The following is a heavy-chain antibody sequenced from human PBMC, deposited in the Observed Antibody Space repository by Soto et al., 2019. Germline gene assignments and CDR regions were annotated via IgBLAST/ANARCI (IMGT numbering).Heavy chain of an antibody. Sequence: PSETLSLTCTVSGGSISNYYWSWIRQPPGKGLEWIGYIYYRGSTNYNPSLRSRVTISVDTSKSQFSLKLSSVTAADTAVYYCARDGSGSYSYYFDYWGQGALVTVSS. D-gene: IGHD1-26*01. CDR3: ARDGSGSYSYYFDY. J-gene: IGHJ4*02. CDR2: IYYRGST. CDR1: GGSISNYY. V-gene: IGHV4-59*01.